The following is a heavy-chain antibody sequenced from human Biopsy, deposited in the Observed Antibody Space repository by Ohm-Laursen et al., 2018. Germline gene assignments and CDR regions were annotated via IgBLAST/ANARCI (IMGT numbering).Heavy chain of an antibody. CDR2: ISSDGSSQ. V-gene: IGHV3-30*18. Sequence: SLRLSCAASGFTFSNYAIHWVRQAPGRGLEWVALISSDGSSQYYADSVKGRFTISRDSSKNTLYLQMNSLRAEDTALYYCAKDRGITMIADYLNFDYWGQGTRVTVSS. CDR3: AKDRGITMIADYLNFDY. CDR1: GFTFSNYA. D-gene: IGHD3-22*01. J-gene: IGHJ4*02.